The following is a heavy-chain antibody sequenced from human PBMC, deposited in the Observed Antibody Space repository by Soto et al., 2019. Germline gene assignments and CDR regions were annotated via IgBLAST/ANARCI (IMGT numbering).Heavy chain of an antibody. J-gene: IGHJ4*02. V-gene: IGHV3-21*01. CDR1: GFTFSSYS. CDR3: AIQDSSGYPPSDY. Sequence: GGSLRLSCAASGFTFSSYSMNWVRRAPGKGLEWVSSISSSSSYIYYADSVKGRFTISRDNAKNSLYLQMNSLRAEDTAVYHCAIQDSSGYPPSDYWGQGTLVTVSS. CDR2: ISSSSSYI. D-gene: IGHD3-22*01.